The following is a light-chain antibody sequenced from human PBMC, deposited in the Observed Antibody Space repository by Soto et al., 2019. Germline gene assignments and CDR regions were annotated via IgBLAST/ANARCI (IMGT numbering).Light chain of an antibody. Sequence: EIVMTQSPATLSVSPGERATLSCRASQSVSSNLAWYQQKPGQAPRLLIYDASNRATGIPARFSGSGSGTEFTLTISSLQSEDFAIYYCQQYDNWPSVTFGGGTKVDNK. V-gene: IGKV3D-15*01. CDR3: QQYDNWPSVT. J-gene: IGKJ4*01. CDR1: QSVSSN. CDR2: DAS.